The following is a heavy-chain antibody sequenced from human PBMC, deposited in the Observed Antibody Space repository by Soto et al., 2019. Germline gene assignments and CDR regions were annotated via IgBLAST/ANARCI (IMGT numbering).Heavy chain of an antibody. CDR2: IDPSNRGN. D-gene: IGHD3-16*01. Sequence: PTLSCHVFGHKFTSYWITCVRQMLGKCLEWIGMIDPSNRGNYYKQPLAVHVTLSGDLSVSTAYMHWSGLKASDTAVYYCVWDACLRPSLSDYSGQET. V-gene: IGHV5-10-1*01. CDR1: GHKFTSYW. J-gene: IGHJ4*02. CDR3: VWDACLRPSLSDY.